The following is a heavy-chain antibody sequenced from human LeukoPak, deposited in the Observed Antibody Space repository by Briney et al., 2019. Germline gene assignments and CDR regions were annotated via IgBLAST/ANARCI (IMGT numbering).Heavy chain of an antibody. CDR1: GYSMASGYY. V-gene: IGHV4-38-2*01. Sequence: PSETLSLTCAVSGYSMASGYYWGWSRPPPGKGLELIASIYHSGSASYNPSLRSRVTISLDTSKNDFSLKLSSVTAADTAVYYCARLGWPFDYWGQGTLVTVSS. CDR3: ARLGWPFDY. CDR2: IYHSGSA. D-gene: IGHD6-19*01. J-gene: IGHJ4*02.